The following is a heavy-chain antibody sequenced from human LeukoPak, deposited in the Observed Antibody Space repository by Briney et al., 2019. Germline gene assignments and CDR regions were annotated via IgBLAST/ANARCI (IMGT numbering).Heavy chain of an antibody. CDR1: GGSFSGYY. CDR3: ARGVLSRYYYMDV. CDR2: INHSGRI. J-gene: IGHJ6*03. V-gene: IGHV4-34*01. D-gene: IGHD6-6*01. Sequence: PSETLSLTCAVYGGSFSGYYWNWIRQSPGKGLEWIGEINHSGRISYNPSLKSRVTISVDTSKNQFSLNLSSVTAADTAVYFCARGVLSRYYYMDVWGKGTTVTVSS.